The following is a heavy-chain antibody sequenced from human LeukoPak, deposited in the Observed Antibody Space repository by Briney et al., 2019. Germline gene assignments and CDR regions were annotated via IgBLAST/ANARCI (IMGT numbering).Heavy chain of an antibody. CDR2: TTGSGGSS. Sequence: PGGSLRLSCAAYGFTFTGYAMTWVRQAPGKGLEWVSTTTGSGGSSYYADSVMGRFTISRDNSKNTLFLQMNGLRAEDTAVYYCAKGVVVVAASYYYMDVWGKGTTVTVSS. CDR3: AKGVVVVAASYYYMDV. J-gene: IGHJ6*03. V-gene: IGHV3-23*01. CDR1: GFTFTGYA. D-gene: IGHD2-15*01.